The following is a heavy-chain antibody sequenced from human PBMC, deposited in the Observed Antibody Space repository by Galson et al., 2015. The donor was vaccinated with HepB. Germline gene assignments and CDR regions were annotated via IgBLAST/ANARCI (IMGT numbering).Heavy chain of an antibody. CDR2: ISWNSGSI. D-gene: IGHD2-2*01. Sequence: LRLSCAASGFTFDDYAMHWVRQAPGKGLEWVSGISWNSGSIGYADSVKGRFTISRDNAKNSLYLQMNSLRAEDTAVYYCAKDFFGPAALANAFDIWGQGTMVTVSS. CDR1: GFTFDDYA. CDR3: AKDFFGPAALANAFDI. V-gene: IGHV3-9*01. J-gene: IGHJ3*02.